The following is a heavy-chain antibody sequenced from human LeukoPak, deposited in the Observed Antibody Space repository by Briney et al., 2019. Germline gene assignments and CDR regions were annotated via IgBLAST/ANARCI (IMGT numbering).Heavy chain of an antibody. CDR3: ARDRQWEGLGYCYYGMDV. Sequence: SQTLSLTCTVSGGSISSGDYYWSWIRQPPGKGLEWIGYIYYSGSTNYNPSLKSRVTISVDTSKNQFSLKLSSVTAADTAVYYCARDRQWEGLGYCYYGMDVWGQGTTVTVSS. V-gene: IGHV4-30-4*01. D-gene: IGHD1-26*01. CDR1: GGSISSGDYY. CDR2: IYYSGST. J-gene: IGHJ6*02.